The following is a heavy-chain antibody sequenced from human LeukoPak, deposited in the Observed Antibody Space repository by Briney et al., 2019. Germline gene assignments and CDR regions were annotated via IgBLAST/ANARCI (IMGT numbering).Heavy chain of an antibody. CDR3: ARDRGITMVGGAFDI. CDR2: IWYDGSNK. J-gene: IGHJ3*02. D-gene: IGHD3-10*01. Sequence: GGSLRLSCAASGFTFSSYGMHWVRQAPGKGLEWVAVIWYDGSNKYYADSVKGRFTISRDNSKNTLYPQMNSLRAEDTAVYYCARDRGITMVGGAFDIWGQGTMVTVSS. V-gene: IGHV3-33*01. CDR1: GFTFSSYG.